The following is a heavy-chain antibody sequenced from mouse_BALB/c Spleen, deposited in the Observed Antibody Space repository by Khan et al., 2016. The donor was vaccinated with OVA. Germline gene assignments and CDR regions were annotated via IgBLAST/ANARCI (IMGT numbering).Heavy chain of an antibody. V-gene: IGHV1S81*02. J-gene: IGHJ2*01. D-gene: IGHD1-1*01. CDR1: GYTFTSYW. CDR2: TNHTNGST. Sequence: QVQLQQPGAELVKAGASVKMSCKASGYTFTSYWMHWVKQRLGQGLEWFAETNHTNGSTYYNEKFKSKATLTVDKSSSTAYMLLSSPTFEDSAVYYCARITTIVATSFDYWGQGTTLTVSS. CDR3: ARITTIVATSFDY.